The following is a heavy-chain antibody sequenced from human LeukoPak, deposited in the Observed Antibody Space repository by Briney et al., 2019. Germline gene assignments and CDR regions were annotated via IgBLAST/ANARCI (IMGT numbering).Heavy chain of an antibody. Sequence: ASVKVSCKASGYTFTSYGISWVRQAPGQGLEWMGWISAYNGNTNYAQKLQGRVTMTTDTSTSTAYMELRSLRSDDTAVYYCAGPGRGMIVGDAFDIWGQGTMVTVSS. D-gene: IGHD3-22*01. J-gene: IGHJ3*02. V-gene: IGHV1-18*01. CDR2: ISAYNGNT. CDR3: AGPGRGMIVGDAFDI. CDR1: GYTFTSYG.